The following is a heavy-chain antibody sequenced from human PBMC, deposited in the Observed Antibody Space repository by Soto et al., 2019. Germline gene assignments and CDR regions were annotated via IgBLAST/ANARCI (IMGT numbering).Heavy chain of an antibody. Sequence: QVQLQESGPGLVKPSQTLSLTCTVSGGSISSGGYYWSWIRQHPGKGLEWIGYIYYSGRTYYNPSLKRRVTISVETSKIHFSLNLISVTAADTAVYYCARVAVGIVVVPAAPIFDYWGQGTLVTVSS. J-gene: IGHJ4*02. CDR2: IYYSGRT. V-gene: IGHV4-31*03. CDR3: ARVAVGIVVVPAAPIFDY. CDR1: GGSISSGGYY. D-gene: IGHD2-2*03.